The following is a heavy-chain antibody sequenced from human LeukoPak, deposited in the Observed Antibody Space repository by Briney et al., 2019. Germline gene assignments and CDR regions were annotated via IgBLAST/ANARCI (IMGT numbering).Heavy chain of an antibody. D-gene: IGHD1-26*01. V-gene: IGHV3-23*01. CDR1: GFTFSNYA. CDR2: ITGSGGDA. J-gene: IGHJ4*02. Sequence: GGSLRLSCAASGFTFSNYAMNWVRQAPGKGLEWVSSITGSGGDAYYADSVKGRFTISRDNSKNTLDLQMNSLRAEDTAVYYCANRGVTSVGSYYFDYWGQGTLVTVCS. CDR3: ANRGVTSVGSYYFDY.